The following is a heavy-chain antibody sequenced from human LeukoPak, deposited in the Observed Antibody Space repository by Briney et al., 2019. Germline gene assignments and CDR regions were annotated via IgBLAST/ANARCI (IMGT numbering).Heavy chain of an antibody. CDR3: ARRSTMSYHAIDV. Sequence: GGSLRLSCGASGFAFNIYEMNWVRQAPGKGLEWISYITDGGSAVYYADSVKGRFTVSRDNARNSLFLQVNSLRAEDTATYYCARRSTMSYHAIDVWGQGTMVTVSS. CDR2: ITDGGSAV. V-gene: IGHV3-48*03. CDR1: GFAFNIYE. J-gene: IGHJ6*02. D-gene: IGHD5/OR15-5a*01.